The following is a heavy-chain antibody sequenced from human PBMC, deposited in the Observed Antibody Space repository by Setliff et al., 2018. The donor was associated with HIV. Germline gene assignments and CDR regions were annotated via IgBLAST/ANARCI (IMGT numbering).Heavy chain of an antibody. D-gene: IGHD3-22*01. CDR2: INHSGNT. V-gene: IGHV4-34*01. CDR1: GASFSGHY. Sequence: SETLSLTCGVSGASFSGHYWSWIRQTPGKGLEWIGEINHSGNTNYSPSLKSRVTISVDYSKSHFSLKLGSVTAADTAVYYCARGALSLTLTKLLSFFDYWGQGTQVTVSS. CDR3: ARGALSLTLTKLLSFFDY. J-gene: IGHJ4*02.